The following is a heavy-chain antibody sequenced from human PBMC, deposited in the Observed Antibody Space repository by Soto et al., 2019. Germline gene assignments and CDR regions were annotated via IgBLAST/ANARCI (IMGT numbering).Heavy chain of an antibody. J-gene: IGHJ6*03. Sequence: GASVKVSCKASGYTFTSYAMHWVRQAPGQRLEWMGWINAGNGNTKYSQKFRGRVTITRDTSASTAYMELSSLRSEDTAVYYCAREGIVVVPAAIGPLGYYYYYMDVWGKGTTVTVSS. D-gene: IGHD2-2*01. CDR1: GYTFTSYA. CDR2: INAGNGNT. CDR3: AREGIVVVPAAIGPLGYYYYYMDV. V-gene: IGHV1-3*01.